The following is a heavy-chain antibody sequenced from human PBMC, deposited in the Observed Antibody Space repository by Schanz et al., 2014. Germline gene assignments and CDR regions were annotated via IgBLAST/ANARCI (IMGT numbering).Heavy chain of an antibody. V-gene: IGHV1-69*08. CDR2: IIPILDKT. D-gene: IGHD6-13*01. CDR1: GGTFSSST. Sequence: QVQLVQSGAEVKKPGSSVKVSCKASGGTFSSSTLTWVRQAPGQGLEWMGRIIPILDKTNYAQKFQGRVTMTEDTSTETAYMELSGLRSGDTAVYYCARDGEAAAGCDYWGQGTLVTVSS. CDR3: ARDGEAAAGCDY. J-gene: IGHJ4*02.